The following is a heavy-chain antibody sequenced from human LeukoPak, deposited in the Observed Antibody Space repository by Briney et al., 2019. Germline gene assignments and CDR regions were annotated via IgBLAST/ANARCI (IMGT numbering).Heavy chain of an antibody. Sequence: TSRISWVRQSPGQGLQWTGWIGTYGGDTYYAQKFQSRITVTTDTSTSTVYMELRNLRSDDTAGYYCARDLWNFYDDSGYNRDFDSWGQGTLVTVSS. V-gene: IGHV1-18*01. CDR2: IGTYGGDT. CDR3: ARDLWNFYDDSGYNRDFDS. J-gene: IGHJ5*01. D-gene: IGHD3-22*01. CDR1: TSR.